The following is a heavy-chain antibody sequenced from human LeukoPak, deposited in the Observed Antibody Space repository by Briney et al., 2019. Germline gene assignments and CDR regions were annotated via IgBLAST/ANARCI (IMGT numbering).Heavy chain of an antibody. CDR1: GFTFSSYS. D-gene: IGHD3-16*02. J-gene: IGHJ4*02. Sequence: GGSLRLSCAASGFTFSSYSMNWVRQAPGKGLEWVSAISGSGGSTYYADSVKGRFTISRDNSKNTLYLQMNSLRAEDTAVYYCAKGEFGGVIAPFDYWGQGTLVTVSS. V-gene: IGHV3-23*01. CDR2: ISGSGGST. CDR3: AKGEFGGVIAPFDY.